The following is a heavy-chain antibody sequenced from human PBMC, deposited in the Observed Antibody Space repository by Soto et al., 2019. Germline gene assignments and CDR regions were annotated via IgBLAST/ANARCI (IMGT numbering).Heavy chain of an antibody. J-gene: IGHJ4*02. V-gene: IGHV4-39*01. CDR1: DDSINRDKYY. CDR2: IYYRGNA. CDR3: ARLEGLGTISYYFDF. Sequence: PSETLSLTCSVSDDSINRDKYYWGWIRQPPGKGLEWIGSIYYRGNAYYNPSLQTRVTISLDKSRSQFSLKLNSVTAADSAVYFCARLEGLGTISYYFDFWGPGALVTVSS. D-gene: IGHD3-9*01.